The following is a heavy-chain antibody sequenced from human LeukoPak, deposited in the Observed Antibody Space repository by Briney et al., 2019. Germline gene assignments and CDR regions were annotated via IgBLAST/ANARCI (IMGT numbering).Heavy chain of an antibody. CDR2: ISFSGSTI. CDR1: GFTFSSYE. D-gene: IGHD6-13*01. J-gene: IGHJ4*02. V-gene: IGHV3-48*03. CDR3: ARVLIAAGTIWDQYYFDY. Sequence: PGGSLRLPCAASGFTFSSYEMNWVRQAPGKGLEWVSYISFSGSTIYYADSVKGRFTISRDNAKNSLYLQMNSLRADDTAVYYCARVLIAAGTIWDQYYFDYWGQGTLVTVSS.